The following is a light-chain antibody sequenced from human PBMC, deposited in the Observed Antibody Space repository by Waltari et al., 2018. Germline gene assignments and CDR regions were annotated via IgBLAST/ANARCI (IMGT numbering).Light chain of an antibody. CDR2: WAS. J-gene: IGKJ4*01. CDR3: QQYYSTPLT. Sequence: DIVMTQSPDSLAVSLGERATINCKSSQSVLYHSNNKNYLAWYQQKPGQPPKLLIYWASTRESGFPDRFSGSGSGTDFTLTISSLQAEDVAVYYCQQYYSTPLTFGGGTKVEIK. V-gene: IGKV4-1*01. CDR1: QSVLYHSNNKNY.